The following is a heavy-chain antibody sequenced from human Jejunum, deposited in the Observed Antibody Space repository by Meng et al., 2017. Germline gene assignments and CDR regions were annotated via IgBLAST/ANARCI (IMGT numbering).Heavy chain of an antibody. CDR2: IYPSGNT. J-gene: IGHJ4*02. CDR1: GGSISSYD. V-gene: IGHV4-4*07. CDR3: ASSAPGTRLRLQT. D-gene: IGHD6-13*01. Sequence: SETLSLTCTVSGGSISSYDWNWIRQPAGKGLEWIGRIYPSGNTNYNPSLRSRVTISIDTSKNQLSLKLNSVTAADTAVYYCASSAPGTRLRLQTWGQRTLVTVSS.